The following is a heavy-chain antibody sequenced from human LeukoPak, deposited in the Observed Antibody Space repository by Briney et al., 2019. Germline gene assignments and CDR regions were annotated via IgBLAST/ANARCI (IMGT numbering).Heavy chain of an antibody. J-gene: IGHJ4*02. CDR3: ASLGYSSSWPSFDY. CDR2: IYSGGST. D-gene: IGHD6-13*01. Sequence: PGGSLRLSCAASGFTVSSNYMSWVRQAPGKGLEWVSVIYSGGSTYYAGSVKGRFTISRDNSKNTLYLQMNSLRAEDTAVYYCASLGYSSSWPSFDYWGQGTLVTVSS. V-gene: IGHV3-66*02. CDR1: GFTVSSNY.